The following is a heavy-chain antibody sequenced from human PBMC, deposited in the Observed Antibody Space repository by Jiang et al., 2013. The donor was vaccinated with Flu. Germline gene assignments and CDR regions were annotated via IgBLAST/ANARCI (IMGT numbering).Heavy chain of an antibody. V-gene: IGHV1-2*02. D-gene: IGHD3-22*01. J-gene: IGHJ4*02. CDR1: GYAFTGHY. Sequence: SGAEVKKPGTSVKVSCKASGYAFTGHYFHWVRQAPGQGLEWMGWFNPNSGGSKSAQTFQDRLTMTRDTSINTAYMQLSRLRSDDTAVYYCARDSSNGFLGLHGLDYWGQGSLITVS. CDR3: ARDSSNGFLGLHGLDY. CDR2: FNPNSGGS.